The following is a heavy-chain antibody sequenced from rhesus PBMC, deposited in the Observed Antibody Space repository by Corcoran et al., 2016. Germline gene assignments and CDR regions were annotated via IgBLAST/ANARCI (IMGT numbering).Heavy chain of an antibody. CDR1: GGSISSSY. J-gene: IGHJ4*01. V-gene: IGHV4-169*02. Sequence: QLQLQESGPGLVKPSETLSVTCAVSGGSISSSYWSWIRQAPRKGLEWIGYIYGSGSSTHYNPSLKRRVTLSVNTAKNQLSLKLCSVTTADTAVYYCARDLEDGGSWVIDYWGQGVLVTVSS. CDR2: IYGSGSST. D-gene: IGHD6-25*01. CDR3: ARDLEDGGSWVIDY.